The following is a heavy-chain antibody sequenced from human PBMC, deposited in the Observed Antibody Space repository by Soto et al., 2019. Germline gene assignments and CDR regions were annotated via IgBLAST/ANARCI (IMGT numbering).Heavy chain of an antibody. CDR2: LFSGGTT. V-gene: IGHV4-39*01. J-gene: IGHJ4*02. CDR3: ARHRGPAPVY. Sequence: QVQLQESGPGLVKPSETLSLTCTFSGGSIIGYYWPCIRQPPGTGLEWVGSLFSGGTTDYTPSLRSRFTMCVDTPKNQFSLKLSSVTAADTAVYYCARHRGPAPVYWGQGTLVTASS. D-gene: IGHD3-10*01. CDR1: GGSIIGYY.